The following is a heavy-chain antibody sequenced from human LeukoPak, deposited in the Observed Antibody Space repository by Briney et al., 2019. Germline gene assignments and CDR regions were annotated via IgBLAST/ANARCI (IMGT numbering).Heavy chain of an antibody. D-gene: IGHD6-19*01. V-gene: IGHV3-30*18. CDR3: AKEALIAVAGTFDY. Sequence: PGRSLRLSCAASGFTFSSYGMHWVRQAPGKGLEWVAVISYDGSNKYYADSVKGRFTISRDNSKNTLHLQMNSLRAEDTAVYYCAKEALIAVAGTFDYWGQGTLVTVSS. J-gene: IGHJ4*02. CDR2: ISYDGSNK. CDR1: GFTFSSYG.